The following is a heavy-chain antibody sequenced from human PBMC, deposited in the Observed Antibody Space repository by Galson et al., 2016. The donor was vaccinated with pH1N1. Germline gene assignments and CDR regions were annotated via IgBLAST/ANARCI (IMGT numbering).Heavy chain of an antibody. CDR1: GFTFSDYW. J-gene: IGHJ5*02. V-gene: IGHV3-74*01. D-gene: IGHD2-21*02. CDR3: VRPRATALAYGFDP. CDR2: INIDGSTT. Sequence: SLRLSCAASGFTFSDYWMHWVRQAPGKGLVWVSHINIDGSTTVYADSVKGRITISRDNGRNTLYLQMNSQRAEDTAVYYCVRPRATALAYGFDPWGQGTLVTVSS.